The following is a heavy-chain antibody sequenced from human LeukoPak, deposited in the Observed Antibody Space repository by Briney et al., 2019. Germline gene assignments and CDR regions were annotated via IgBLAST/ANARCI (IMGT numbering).Heavy chain of an antibody. Sequence: GGSLRLSRAASGFTFSSYWMSWVRQAPGKGLEWVANIKQDGSEQYYVDSVKGRFTISRDNAKNSLFLQMNSLRGKDTAVYYCTREYLTVSYFDYWGQGTLVTVSS. CDR3: TREYLTVSYFDY. V-gene: IGHV3-7*05. CDR2: IKQDGSEQ. CDR1: GFTFSSYW. D-gene: IGHD4-11*01. J-gene: IGHJ4*02.